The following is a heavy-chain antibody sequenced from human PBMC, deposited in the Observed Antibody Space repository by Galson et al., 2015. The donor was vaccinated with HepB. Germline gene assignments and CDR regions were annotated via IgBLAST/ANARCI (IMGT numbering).Heavy chain of an antibody. CDR3: ARDDFWSGYSSFDY. CDR1: GFTFSSYS. J-gene: IGHJ4*02. Sequence: SGFTFSSYSMNWVRQAPGKGLEWVSYISSSSSTIYYADSVKGRFTISRDNAKNSLYLQMNSLRAEDTAVYYCARDDFWSGYSSFDYWGQGTLVTVSS. CDR2: ISSSSSTI. V-gene: IGHV3-48*01. D-gene: IGHD3-3*01.